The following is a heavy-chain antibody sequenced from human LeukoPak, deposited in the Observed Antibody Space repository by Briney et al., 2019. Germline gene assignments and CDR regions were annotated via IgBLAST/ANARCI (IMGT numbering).Heavy chain of an antibody. D-gene: IGHD3-10*01. Sequence: GGSLRLSCAPSGFTFSDHYMDWVRQAPGKGLEWVGRTRNKAETYTTEYAASVRGRFIISRDFSRNSLYLQMNSLKAEDTAVYYCVAMIREVGYWGQGTLVTVSS. CDR3: VAMIREVGY. CDR2: TRNKAETYTT. CDR1: GFTFSDHY. V-gene: IGHV3-72*01. J-gene: IGHJ4*02.